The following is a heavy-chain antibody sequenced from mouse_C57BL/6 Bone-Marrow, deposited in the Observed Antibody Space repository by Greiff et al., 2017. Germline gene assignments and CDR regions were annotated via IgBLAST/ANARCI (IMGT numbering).Heavy chain of an antibody. CDR2: IYPGDGDT. D-gene: IGHD1-1*01. J-gene: IGHJ2*01. Sequence: VQVVESGPELVKPGASVKISCKASGYAFSSSWMTWVKQRPGKGLEWIGRIYPGDGDTNYNGKFKGKATLTADKSSSTAYMQLSSLTSEDCEVYYCARGFHYYGSSPYYFDYWGKGTTLTVSS. CDR1: GYAFSSSW. V-gene: IGHV1-82*01. CDR3: ARGFHYYGSSPYYFDY.